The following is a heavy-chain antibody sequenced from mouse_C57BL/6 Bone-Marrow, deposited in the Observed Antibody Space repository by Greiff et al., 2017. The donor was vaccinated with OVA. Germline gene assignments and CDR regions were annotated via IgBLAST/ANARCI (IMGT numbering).Heavy chain of an antibody. J-gene: IGHJ4*01. CDR2: ISSGGSYT. CDR3: ARLKTAQAQDAMDY. Sequence: EVQLQESGGDLVKPGGSLKLSCAASGFTFSSYGMSWVRQTPDKRLEWVATISSGGSYTYYPDSVKGRFTISRDNAKNTLYLQMSSLKSEDTAMYYCARLKTAQAQDAMDYWGQGTSVTVSS. D-gene: IGHD3-2*02. V-gene: IGHV5-6*01. CDR1: GFTFSSYG.